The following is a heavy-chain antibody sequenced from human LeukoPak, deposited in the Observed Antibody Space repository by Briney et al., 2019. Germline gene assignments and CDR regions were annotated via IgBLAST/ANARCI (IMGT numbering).Heavy chain of an antibody. CDR1: GGSISTYY. CDR3: ARDKLSFGSRYNWFDP. CDR2: IYYSGST. V-gene: IGHV4-59*01. J-gene: IGHJ5*02. D-gene: IGHD3-16*01. Sequence: SETLSLTCTVSGGSISTYYWSWIRQPPGKGLEWIGYIYYSGSTNYNPSLKSRVTISVDTSKNQFSLKLSSVTAADTAVYYCARDKLSFGSRYNWFDPSGQGSLVTVSS.